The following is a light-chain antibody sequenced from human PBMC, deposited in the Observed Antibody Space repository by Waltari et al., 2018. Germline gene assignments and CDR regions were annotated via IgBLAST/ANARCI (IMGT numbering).Light chain of an antibody. J-gene: IGKJ5*01. CDR1: QSLLHSNAYNY. CDR2: LGS. CDR3: MQALQTPIT. Sequence: DIVMTQSPLSLPVTPGEPASISCRSSQSLLHSNAYNYLDWYLQKLGQSPQLLIYLGSNRASGVPDRFSGSGSGTDFTLKISRVEAEDVGVYYCMQALQTPITFGQGTRLEIK. V-gene: IGKV2-28*01.